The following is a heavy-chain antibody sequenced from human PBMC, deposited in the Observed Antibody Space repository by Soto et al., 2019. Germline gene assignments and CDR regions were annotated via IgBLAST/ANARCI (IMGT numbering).Heavy chain of an antibody. CDR1: GGTFSSYT. J-gene: IGHJ6*03. D-gene: IGHD4-17*01. Sequence: QVQLVQSGAEVKKPGSSVKVSCKASGGTFSSYTISWVRQAPGQGLEWMGRIIPILGIANYAQKFQGRVTLTADQSTSTAYMQLRSMRSEDTAVYYCAPEETVTPVGRNDYYSYSYMDVWGKEPTLSLS. CDR3: APEETVTPVGRNDYYSYSYMDV. V-gene: IGHV1-69*02. CDR2: IIPILGIA.